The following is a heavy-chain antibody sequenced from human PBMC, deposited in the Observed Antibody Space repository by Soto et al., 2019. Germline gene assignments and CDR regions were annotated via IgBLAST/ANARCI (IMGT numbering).Heavy chain of an antibody. J-gene: IGHJ4*02. CDR3: ARDKGYSGDGVDY. CDR1: GFTFSSYA. D-gene: IGHD5-12*01. CDR2: ISNSGSII. V-gene: IGHV3-48*02. Sequence: EVLLVESGGGLVQPGGSLRLSCAASGFTFSSYAMNWVRQAPGKGLEWVSYISNSGSIIYYADSVKGRFTISRDSAKNSLYLQMNSLRDEDTAVYYCARDKGYSGDGVDYWGQGTLVTVSS.